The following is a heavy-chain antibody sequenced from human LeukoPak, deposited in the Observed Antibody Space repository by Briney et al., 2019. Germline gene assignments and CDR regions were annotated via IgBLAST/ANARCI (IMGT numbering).Heavy chain of an antibody. V-gene: IGHV3-23*01. CDR3: AKGEKGVRYSSGWYWVY. Sequence: PGGSLRLSSAASGFTFSSYGMSWVRQAPGKGLEWVSAISGSGGSTYYADSVKGRFTISRDNSKNTLYLQMNSLRAEDTAVYYCAKGEKGVRYSSGWYWVYWGQGTLVTVSS. D-gene: IGHD6-19*01. CDR2: ISGSGGST. CDR1: GFTFSSYG. J-gene: IGHJ4*02.